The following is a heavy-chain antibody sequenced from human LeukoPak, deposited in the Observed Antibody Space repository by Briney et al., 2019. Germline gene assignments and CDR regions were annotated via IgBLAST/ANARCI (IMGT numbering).Heavy chain of an antibody. J-gene: IGHJ6*04. Sequence: GGSLRLSCTASGFTFGDCAMSWVRQAPGKGLEWVGFIRSKAYGGTTEYAASVKGRFTISRDDSKSIAYLQMNSLKTEDAAVYYCTRDGHPSKHVAGTLYYYYGMDVWGKGTTVTVSS. D-gene: IGHD6-19*01. V-gene: IGHV3-49*04. CDR3: TRDGHPSKHVAGTLYYYYGMDV. CDR1: GFTFGDCA. CDR2: IRSKAYGGTT.